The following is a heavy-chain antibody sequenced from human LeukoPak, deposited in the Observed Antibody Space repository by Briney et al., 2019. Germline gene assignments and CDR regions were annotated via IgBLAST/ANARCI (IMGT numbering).Heavy chain of an antibody. Sequence: ASVKVSCKASGYTFTGYYMHWVRQAPGQGLEWMGWINPNSGGTNYAQKLQGRVTMTRDTSISTAYMELSRLRSDDTAVYYCARWYSSSSGNWFDPWGQGTLVAVSS. CDR3: ARWYSSSSGNWFDP. CDR2: INPNSGGT. CDR1: GYTFTGYY. J-gene: IGHJ5*02. V-gene: IGHV1-2*02. D-gene: IGHD6-6*01.